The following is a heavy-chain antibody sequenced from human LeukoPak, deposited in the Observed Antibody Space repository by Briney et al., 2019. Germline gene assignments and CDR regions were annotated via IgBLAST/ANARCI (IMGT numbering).Heavy chain of an antibody. D-gene: IGHD6-19*01. J-gene: IGHJ4*02. CDR3: ASGAGWLIDY. Sequence: SETLSLNRTVAGGHIDRFFWNWIRQPPGKGLDWIGYIDNSGSTTYSPSLKSRITMSRDTSKKQFSLKLTSVTAADTAMYYCASGAGWLIDYWGQGTLVSVSS. V-gene: IGHV4-4*08. CDR1: GGHIDRFF. CDR2: IDNSGST.